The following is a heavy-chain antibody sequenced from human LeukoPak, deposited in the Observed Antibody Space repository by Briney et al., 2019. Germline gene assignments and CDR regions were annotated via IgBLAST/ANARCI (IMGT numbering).Heavy chain of an antibody. CDR2: ISGSGGST. CDR3: AKIWEQQLVPTYVDY. Sequence: GGSLRLSCAASGFTFSTYSMNWVRQAPGKGLEWVSAISGSGGSTYHADSVKGRFTISRDNSKNTLYLQMNSLRAEDTAVYYCAKIWEQQLVPTYVDYWGQGTLVTVSS. V-gene: IGHV3-23*01. CDR1: GFTFSTYS. J-gene: IGHJ4*02. D-gene: IGHD6-13*01.